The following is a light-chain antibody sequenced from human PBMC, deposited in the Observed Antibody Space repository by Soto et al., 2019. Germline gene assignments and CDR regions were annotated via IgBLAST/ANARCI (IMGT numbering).Light chain of an antibody. V-gene: IGKV1-5*03. CDR2: KAS. J-gene: IGKJ2*01. CDR3: QQYNSYSPYT. CDR1: QSISSW. Sequence: DIQMTQSPSTLSASVGDRVTITCRASQSISSWLAWYQQKPGKAPMLLIYKASSLESGVPSRFSGSGSGTEFTLTISSLQPDDFATYYCQQYNSYSPYTFGQGTKLEI.